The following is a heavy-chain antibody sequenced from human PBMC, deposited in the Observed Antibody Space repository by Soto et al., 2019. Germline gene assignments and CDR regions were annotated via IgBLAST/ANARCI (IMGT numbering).Heavy chain of an antibody. CDR2: IYHSEST. Sequence: PSETLSLTCAVSGGSISSSNWWSWVRQPPGKGLEWIGEIYHSESTNYNPSLKSRVTISVDKSKNQFSLKLSSVTAADTAVYYCACGGPYYYGSGPYYFDYWGQGTLVTVSS. J-gene: IGHJ4*02. D-gene: IGHD3-10*01. CDR1: GGSISSSNW. CDR3: ACGGPYYYGSGPYYFDY. V-gene: IGHV4-4*02.